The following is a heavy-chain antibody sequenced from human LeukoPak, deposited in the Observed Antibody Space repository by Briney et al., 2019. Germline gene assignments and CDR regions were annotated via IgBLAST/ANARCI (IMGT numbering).Heavy chain of an antibody. Sequence: GGSLRLSCAASGFTFSSYDMSWVRQAPRKGLEWVSASGGDGGSTYADSVKGRFTISRDSSKNTLYLQMNSLRAEDTATYYCAKALNYWYFDLWGRGNLVTVSS. CDR2: SGGDGGST. CDR1: GFTFSSYD. V-gene: IGHV3-23*01. CDR3: AKALNYWYFDL. J-gene: IGHJ2*01.